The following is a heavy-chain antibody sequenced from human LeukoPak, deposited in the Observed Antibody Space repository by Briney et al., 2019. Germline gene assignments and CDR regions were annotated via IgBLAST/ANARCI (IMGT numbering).Heavy chain of an antibody. CDR1: GFTFSSYW. V-gene: IGHV3-7*01. CDR2: IKQDGSEK. J-gene: IGHJ6*03. CDR3: ARDFPRERIYGDYDYYYYMDV. D-gene: IGHD4-17*01. Sequence: GGSLRLSCAASGFTFSSYWMSWVRQAPGKGLEWVANIKQDGSEKYYVDSVKGRFTISRDNAKNSLYLQMNSLRAEDTAVYYCARDFPRERIYGDYDYYYYMDVWGKGTTVTISS.